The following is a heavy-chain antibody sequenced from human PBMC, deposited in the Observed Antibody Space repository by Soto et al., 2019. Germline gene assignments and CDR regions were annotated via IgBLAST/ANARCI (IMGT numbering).Heavy chain of an antibody. CDR1: GFTFSSYG. Sequence: QVQLVESGGGVVQPGRSLRLSCAASGFTFSSYGMHWVRQAPGKGLEWVAVRWYDGSNKNYADSVKGRFTISRDNSKNTLYLQMNSLRAEDTAVYYCARDTGYLDYWGQGTLVTVSS. CDR3: ARDTGYLDY. D-gene: IGHD1-1*01. CDR2: RWYDGSNK. V-gene: IGHV3-33*01. J-gene: IGHJ4*02.